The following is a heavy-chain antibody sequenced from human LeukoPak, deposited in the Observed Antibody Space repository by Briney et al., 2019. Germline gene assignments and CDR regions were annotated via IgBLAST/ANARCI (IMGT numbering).Heavy chain of an antibody. Sequence: SETLSLTCPVSGGSISSYYWSWIRQPPGKGLEWIGYIYYSGSTYYNPSLKSRVTISVDTSKNQFSLRLSSVTAADTAVYYCARVTGYVVEDYFDYWGQGTLVTVSS. CDR1: GGSISSYY. D-gene: IGHD2-15*01. CDR3: ARVTGYVVEDYFDY. V-gene: IGHV4-59*01. J-gene: IGHJ4*02. CDR2: IYYSGST.